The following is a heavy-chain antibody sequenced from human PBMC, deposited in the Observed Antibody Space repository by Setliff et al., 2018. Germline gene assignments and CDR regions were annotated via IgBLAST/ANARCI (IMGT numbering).Heavy chain of an antibody. V-gene: IGHV1-8*03. CDR1: GGTFTSYD. Sequence: GASVKVSCKASGGTFTSYDINWVRQATGQGLEWMGWMNPNSGNTGYAQKFQGRVTITRNTSISTAYMELSSLGSEDTAVYYCARGRERDYNFWSGYYTYYYYGMDVWGQGTTVTVSS. CDR3: ARGRERDYNFWSGYYTYYYYGMDV. D-gene: IGHD3-3*01. J-gene: IGHJ6*02. CDR2: MNPNSGNT.